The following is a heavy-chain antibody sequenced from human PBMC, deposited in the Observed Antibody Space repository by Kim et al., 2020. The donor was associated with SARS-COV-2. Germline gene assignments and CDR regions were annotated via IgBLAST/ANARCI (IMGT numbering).Heavy chain of an antibody. D-gene: IGHD2-21*01. J-gene: IGHJ6*02. Sequence: GGSLRLSCVGSGFTFDTYAMSWVHQAPGKGLEWISVISGNGVNKFYADSVRGRFTISRDNSKNTVFLQMNSLRDEDTALYYCSKVVIMDGYNYFYYYGMDVWGQGTAVTVSS. V-gene: IGHV3-23*01. CDR3: SKVVIMDGYNYFYYYGMDV. CDR1: GFTFDTYA. CDR2: ISGNGVNK.